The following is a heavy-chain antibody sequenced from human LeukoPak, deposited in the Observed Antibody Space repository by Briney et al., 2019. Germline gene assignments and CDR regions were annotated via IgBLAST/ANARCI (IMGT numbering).Heavy chain of an antibody. D-gene: IGHD6-13*01. V-gene: IGHV3-23*01. CDR2: ISASGGSR. CDR1: GFTFSNYA. CDR3: AKEMESSTWYIDY. J-gene: IGHJ4*02. Sequence: PGKSLRLSCAASGFTFSNYAMNWVRQAPGKGLEWVSAISASGGSRFYTDSVKGRFTISRDNSKNKLFLLMNSLRVEDTAVYYCAKEMESSTWYIDYWGQGTLVSVSS.